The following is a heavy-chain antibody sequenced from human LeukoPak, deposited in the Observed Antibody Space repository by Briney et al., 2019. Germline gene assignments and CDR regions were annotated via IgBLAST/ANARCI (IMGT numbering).Heavy chain of an antibody. J-gene: IGHJ5*02. V-gene: IGHV4-39*01. D-gene: IGHD3-3*01. CDR1: GGSTCTSSYS. CDR3: ARHRDYGFWNGYSTRHNRFDP. CDR2: VYYLVGP. Sequence: GTPCLSSALSGGSTCTSSYSCGCIRQPPGEGLGCIWSVYYLVGPSSNTPLTSRVTPSEDTSKNHFSLKLRALTPAETPVYYCARHRDYGFWNGYSTRHNRFDPWGQGTLVTVSS.